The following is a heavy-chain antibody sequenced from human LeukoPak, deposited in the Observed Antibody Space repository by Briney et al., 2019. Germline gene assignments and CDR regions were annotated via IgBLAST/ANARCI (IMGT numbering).Heavy chain of an antibody. CDR1: GYTFTSYY. V-gene: IGHV1-46*01. D-gene: IGHD1-26*01. Sequence: ASVKVSCKASGYTFTSYYIHWVRQAPGQGLEWMGIINPSGGSTSYAQKFQGRVTRTRDTSTSTVYMELSSLRSEDTAVYYCARARYSSDAFDIWGQGTVVTVSS. J-gene: IGHJ3*02. CDR2: INPSGGST. CDR3: ARARYSSDAFDI.